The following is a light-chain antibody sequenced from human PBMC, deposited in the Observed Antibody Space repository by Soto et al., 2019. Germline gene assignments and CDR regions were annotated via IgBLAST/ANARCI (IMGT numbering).Light chain of an antibody. CDR1: QTISRW. CDR3: QQYNSYLQT. CDR2: DAS. Sequence: MNDAEATVSAFGGDRVTITCRASQTISRWLAWYQQKPGKAPKLLIYDASSLESGVPPRFSGSGSGTEFTLTISSLQPDDVATYYCQQYNSYLQTSGHGTKVDIK. V-gene: IGKV1-5*01. J-gene: IGKJ1*01.